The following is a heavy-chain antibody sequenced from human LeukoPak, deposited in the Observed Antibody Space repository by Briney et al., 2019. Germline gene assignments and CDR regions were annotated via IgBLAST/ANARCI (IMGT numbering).Heavy chain of an antibody. Sequence: ASVKVSCKASGYTFTSYYMHWVRQAPGQGLEWMGIINPSGGSTSYAQKFQGKVTMTRDTSTSTVYMELSSLRSEDTAVYYCARADGGYVFDYWGQGTLVTVSS. D-gene: IGHD5-18*01. CDR3: ARADGGYVFDY. CDR1: GYTFTSYY. CDR2: INPSGGST. J-gene: IGHJ4*02. V-gene: IGHV1-46*01.